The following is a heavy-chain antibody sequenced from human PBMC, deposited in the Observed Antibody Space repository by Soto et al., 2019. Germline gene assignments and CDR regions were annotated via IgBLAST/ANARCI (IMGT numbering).Heavy chain of an antibody. V-gene: IGHV3-23*01. CDR1: GFTFSSYA. D-gene: IGHD6-6*01. J-gene: IGHJ4*02. Sequence: GGSLRLSCAASGFTFSSYAMSWVRQAPGKGLEWVSAISASGGSTYYADSVKGRLTISRDNSKNTLHTQMNSLRSEDTALYYCAKNPSLLVGNYFDYWGQRTLVTVSS. CDR3: AKNPSLLVGNYFDY. CDR2: ISASGGST.